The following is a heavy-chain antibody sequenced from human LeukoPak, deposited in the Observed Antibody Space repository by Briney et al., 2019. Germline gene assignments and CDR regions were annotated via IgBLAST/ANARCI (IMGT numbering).Heavy chain of an antibody. D-gene: IGHD2-8*01. Sequence: PSETLSLTCTVSGGSISNYYWSWIRQPPGKGLEWIGYIYYSGSTNYNPSLKSRVTMSVDTSKNQFSLKLSSVTAADTAVYYCARDRPMVGNYYYGVDVWGQGTTVTVSS. V-gene: IGHV4-59*01. CDR1: GGSISNYY. J-gene: IGHJ6*02. CDR3: ARDRPMVGNYYYGVDV. CDR2: IYYSGST.